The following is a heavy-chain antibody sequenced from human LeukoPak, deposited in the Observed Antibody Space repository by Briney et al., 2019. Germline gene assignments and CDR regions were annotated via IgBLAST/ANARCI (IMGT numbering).Heavy chain of an antibody. J-gene: IGHJ4*02. V-gene: IGHV3-30-3*01. CDR1: GFTFSSYA. CDR2: ISYDGSNK. D-gene: IGHD5-18*01. CDR3: AKGIQLWLFDY. Sequence: PGRSLRLSCAASGFTFSSYAMHWVRQAPGKGLEWVAVISYDGSNKYYADSVKGRFTISRDNSKNTLHLQMNSLRAEDTAVYYCAKGIQLWLFDYWGQGTLVTVSS.